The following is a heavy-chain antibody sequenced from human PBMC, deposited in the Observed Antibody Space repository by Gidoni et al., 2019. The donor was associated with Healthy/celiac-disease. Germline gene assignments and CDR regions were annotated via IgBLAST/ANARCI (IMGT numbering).Heavy chain of an antibody. CDR1: GGSISSYY. D-gene: IGHD3-3*01. J-gene: IGHJ6*03. V-gene: IGHV4-59*08. CDR2: IYYSGST. CDR3: ARDFLEWTNDYYYYYYMDV. Sequence: QVQLQESGPGLVKPSETLSLTCTVSGGSISSYYWSWIRQPPGKGLEWIGYIYYSGSTNYNPSLKSRVTISVDTSKNQFSLKLSSVTAADTAVYYCARDFLEWTNDYYYYYYMDVWGKGTTVTVSS.